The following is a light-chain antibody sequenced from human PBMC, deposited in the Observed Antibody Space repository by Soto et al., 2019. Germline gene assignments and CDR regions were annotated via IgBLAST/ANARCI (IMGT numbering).Light chain of an antibody. V-gene: IGKV3-11*01. J-gene: IGKJ4*01. CDR2: DAS. CDR1: QSVSSY. Sequence: EIVLTQSPATLSLSPGERATLCCRASQSVSSYLAWYQQKPGQAPRLLIYDASNRATGIPARFSGSGSGTDFTLTISSLEPEDFAVYYCQQRSNWPPKLTFGGGTKVDIK. CDR3: QQRSNWPPKLT.